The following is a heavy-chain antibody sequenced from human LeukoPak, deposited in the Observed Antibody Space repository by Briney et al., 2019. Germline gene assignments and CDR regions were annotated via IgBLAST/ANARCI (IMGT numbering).Heavy chain of an antibody. CDR2: IYHSGST. D-gene: IGHD4-17*01. J-gene: IGHJ4*02. CDR3: AKAYGDYVPIELDY. Sequence: PSETLSLTRAVSGGSISSGGYSWSWIRQPPGKGLEWIGYIYHSGSTYYNPSLKSRVTISVDRSKNQFSLKLSSVTAADTAVYYCAKAYGDYVPIELDYWGQGTLVTVSS. CDR1: GGSISSGGYS. V-gene: IGHV4-30-2*01.